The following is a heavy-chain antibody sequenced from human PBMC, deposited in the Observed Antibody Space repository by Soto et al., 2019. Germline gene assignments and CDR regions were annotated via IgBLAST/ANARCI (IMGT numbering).Heavy chain of an antibody. Sequence: QVQLQEAGPRLVKLSETLSLTCTVYGASIGASYWSWIRQSPGKGLEWMGYIFYSGSTNYSPSLNSRVSMTVDSSKNQVSLTLGSVTAAATAVYYCARVSTVTTLDYWGHGMLVTFSS. CDR1: GASIGASY. CDR3: ARVSTVTTLDY. J-gene: IGHJ4*01. CDR2: IFYSGST. D-gene: IGHD4-17*01. V-gene: IGHV4-59*01.